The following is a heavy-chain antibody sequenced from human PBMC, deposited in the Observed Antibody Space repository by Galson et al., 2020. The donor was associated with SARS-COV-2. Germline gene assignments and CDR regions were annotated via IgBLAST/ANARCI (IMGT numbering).Heavy chain of an antibody. D-gene: IGHD2-2*01. J-gene: IGHJ3*02. CDR1: GFTFTSPA. CDR3: AAPNCSSTSCYVAFVI. CDR2: IVVGSGNT. Sequence: SVKVSCKASGFTFTSPAVQWVRQARGQRLEGIGWIVVGSGNTNYEQKFQERVTITRDMSTSTAYMELSSLRSEDTAVYYCAAPNCSSTSCYVAFVIWGQGAMVTVSS. V-gene: IGHV1-58*01.